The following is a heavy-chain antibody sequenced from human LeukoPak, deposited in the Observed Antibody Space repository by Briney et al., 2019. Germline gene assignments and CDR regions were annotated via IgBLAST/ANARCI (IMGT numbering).Heavy chain of an antibody. CDR1: GGSISSGSYY. J-gene: IGHJ3*02. Sequence: SETLSLTCTVSGGSISSGSYYWGWIRQPPGKGLEWIGSIYYSGSTYYNPSLKSRVTISVDTSKNQFSLKLSSVTAADTAVYYCARHGYGYYDSSGYYFGRAFDIWGQGTMVTVSS. D-gene: IGHD3-22*01. CDR3: ARHGYGYYDSSGYYFGRAFDI. CDR2: IYYSGST. V-gene: IGHV4-39*01.